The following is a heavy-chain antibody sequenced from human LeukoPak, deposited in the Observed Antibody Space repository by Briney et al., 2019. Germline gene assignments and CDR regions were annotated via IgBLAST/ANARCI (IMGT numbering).Heavy chain of an antibody. V-gene: IGHV3-7*01. Sequence: GGSLRLSCVASGFNFRDFAMSWVRQAPGRGLEYVATIKPDGSEQLYVGSAKGRFTISKDSAKNSVFLQINSLRAEDTAMYYCAKQGAYFFDYWGQGTLVTVSS. CDR2: IKPDGSEQ. CDR1: GFNFRDFA. J-gene: IGHJ4*02. CDR3: AKQGAYFFDY.